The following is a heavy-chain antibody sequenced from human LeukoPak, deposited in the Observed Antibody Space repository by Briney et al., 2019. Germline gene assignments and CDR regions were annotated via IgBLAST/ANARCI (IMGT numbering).Heavy chain of an antibody. CDR2: IIPILGIP. J-gene: IGHJ6*03. Sequence: SVKVSCKASGDTFTSYGISWVRQAPGQGLEWLGRIIPILGIPNYAQKFQGRVTITADKSTSTAYVELRSLRSDDTAVYYCARGDYMDVWGKGTTVTVSS. CDR3: ARGDYMDV. V-gene: IGHV1-69*04. CDR1: GDTFTSYG.